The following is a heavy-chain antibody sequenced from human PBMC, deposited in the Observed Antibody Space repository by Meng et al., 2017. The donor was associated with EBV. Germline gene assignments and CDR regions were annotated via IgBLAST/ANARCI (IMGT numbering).Heavy chain of an antibody. Sequence: QLRLPDAGPGLGKLSATLTFPCTVSGGSISSSSYYWGWIRQPPGKGLEWIGSIYYSGSTYYNPSPKSRVTISVDTSKNQFSLKLSSVTAADTAVYYCARVVATIFTNWFDPWGQGTLVTVSS. CDR2: IYYSGST. J-gene: IGHJ5*02. CDR1: GGSISSSSYY. V-gene: IGHV4-39*07. D-gene: IGHD5-12*01. CDR3: ARVVATIFTNWFDP.